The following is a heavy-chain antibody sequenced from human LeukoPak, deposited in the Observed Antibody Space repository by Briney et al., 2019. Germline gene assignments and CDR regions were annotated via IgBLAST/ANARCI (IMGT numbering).Heavy chain of an antibody. J-gene: IGHJ4*02. CDR1: GYSISSGYY. V-gene: IGHV4-38-2*02. Sequence: SETLSLTCAVSGYSISSGYYWGWIRQPPGKGLEWIGSIYHSGSTYYNPSLKSRVTISVDTSKNQFSLKLSSVTAADTAVYYCAREVYSYGYGALDYWGQGTLVTVSS. CDR3: AREVYSYGYGALDY. CDR2: IYHSGST. D-gene: IGHD5-18*01.